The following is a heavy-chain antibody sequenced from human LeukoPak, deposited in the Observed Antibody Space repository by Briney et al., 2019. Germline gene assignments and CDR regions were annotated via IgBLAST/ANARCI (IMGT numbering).Heavy chain of an antibody. CDR3: ARGGVYYYGSGSYLY. J-gene: IGHJ4*02. D-gene: IGHD3-10*01. V-gene: IGHV4-39*07. Sequence: PSETLSLTCTVSGGSISSSGYYWGWIRQPPGKGLEWIGSIYSSGSTYYDPSLKSRVTISVDTSKNQFSLKLSSVTAADTAVYYCARGGVYYYGSGSYLYRGQGTLVTVSS. CDR2: IYSSGST. CDR1: GGSISSSGYY.